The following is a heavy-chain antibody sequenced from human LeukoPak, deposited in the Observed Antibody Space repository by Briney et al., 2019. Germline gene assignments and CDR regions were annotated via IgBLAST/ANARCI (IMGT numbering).Heavy chain of an antibody. J-gene: IGHJ4*02. CDR3: ARNHYYDSSGSFDY. D-gene: IGHD3-22*01. Sequence: PSETLSLTCTVSGGSISSYYWNWIRQPPGKGLEWIGYIHYTGSPNYNPSLKSRVTILVDTSNNQFSLNLSSVTAADTAVCYCARNHYYDSSGSFDYWGQGTLVTVSS. CDR1: GGSISSYY. CDR2: IHYTGSP. V-gene: IGHV4-59*01.